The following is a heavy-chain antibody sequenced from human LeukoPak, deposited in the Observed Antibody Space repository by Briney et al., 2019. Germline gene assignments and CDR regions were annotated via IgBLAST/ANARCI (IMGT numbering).Heavy chain of an antibody. CDR3: ARGDEFSGDY. CDR2: IYYSGST. J-gene: IGHJ4*02. D-gene: IGHD3-16*01. CDR1: GGSISSSSYY. Sequence: PSETLSLTCTVSGGSISSSSYYWGWIRQPPGKGLEWIGSIYYSGSTYYNPSLKSRVTISVDTSKNQFSLKLSSVTAADTAVYYCARGDEFSGDYWGQGTLVTVSS. V-gene: IGHV4-39*01.